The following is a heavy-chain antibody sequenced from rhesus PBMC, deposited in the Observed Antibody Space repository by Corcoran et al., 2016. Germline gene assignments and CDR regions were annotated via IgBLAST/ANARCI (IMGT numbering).Heavy chain of an antibody. CDR1: GGSISDYYY. CDR2: IYGKSART. D-gene: IGHD6-25*01. V-gene: IGHV4S9*01. CDR3: ARDQGYSGIPYYFDY. Sequence: QVQLQESGPGLVKPSETLSLTCAVSGGSISDYYYWNWIRQPPGKGQEWIGNIYGKSARTYYTPALKSRVTISTDTSKNQFVRKLSSVTAADTAVYYCARDQGYSGIPYYFDYWGQGVLVTVSS. J-gene: IGHJ4*01.